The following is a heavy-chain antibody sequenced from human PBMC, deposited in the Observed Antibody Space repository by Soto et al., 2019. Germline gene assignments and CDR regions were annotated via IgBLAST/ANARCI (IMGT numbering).Heavy chain of an antibody. Sequence: QVQLVESGGGLVKPAGSLRLSCEGSGFTFSDYYISWIRQAPGKGLEWISYSSNSGTFSSYADSVKGRFSISRDNTKNLLYLPMNSLRAEDTAVYYCARSGDNYNRLDYWGQGTPVTVSS. CDR3: ARSGDNYNRLDY. CDR2: SSNSGTFS. CDR1: GFTFSDYY. J-gene: IGHJ4*02. V-gene: IGHV3-11*06. D-gene: IGHD1-1*01.